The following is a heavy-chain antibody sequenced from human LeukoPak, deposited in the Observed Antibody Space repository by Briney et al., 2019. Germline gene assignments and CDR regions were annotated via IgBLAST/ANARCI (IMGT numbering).Heavy chain of an antibody. CDR2: IYYSGST. V-gene: IGHV4-39*01. Sequence: SSETLSLTCTVSGGSISSGGYYWSWIRQHPGKGLEWIGYIYYSGSTYYNPSLKSRVTISVDTSKNQFSLKLSSVSASDTAVYYCARHKCSGIYCPFDYWGQGTLVTVSS. J-gene: IGHJ4*02. CDR3: ARHKCSGIYCPFDY. D-gene: IGHD2-15*01. CDR1: GGSISSGGYY.